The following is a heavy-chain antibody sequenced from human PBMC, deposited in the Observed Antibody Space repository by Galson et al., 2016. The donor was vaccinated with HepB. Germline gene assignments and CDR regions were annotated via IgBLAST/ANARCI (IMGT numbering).Heavy chain of an antibody. J-gene: IGHJ4*02. CDR1: EYSFTTYW. Sequence: QSGAEVKKPGESLKISCKGSEYSFTTYWIGWVRQMPGKGLEWMAIIYPGDSDTRYSPSFQGQVTISVDRSISTAYLQWSSLKASDTAMYYCATAHNYADYEGWFDYWGQGTLVTVTS. D-gene: IGHD4-17*01. CDR3: ATAHNYADYEGWFDY. V-gene: IGHV5-51*01. CDR2: IYPGDSDT.